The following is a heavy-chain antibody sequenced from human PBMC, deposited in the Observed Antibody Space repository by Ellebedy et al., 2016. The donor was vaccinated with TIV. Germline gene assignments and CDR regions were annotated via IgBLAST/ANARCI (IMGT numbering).Heavy chain of an antibody. Sequence: PGGSLRLSCAASAFTFSDYYMTWVRQAPGQGLEWVSSITSSGDATYYADTVKVRFTISRDNSKNTLYLQMASLRAEDTAVYYFATEVRPNDYWGRGTLVTVSS. CDR3: ATEVRPNDY. J-gene: IGHJ4*01. CDR2: ITSSGDAT. CDR1: AFTFSDYY. V-gene: IGHV3-23*01.